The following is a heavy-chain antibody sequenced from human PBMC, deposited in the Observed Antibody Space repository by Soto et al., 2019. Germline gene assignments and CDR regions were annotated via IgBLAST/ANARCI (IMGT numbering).Heavy chain of an antibody. CDR1: DSVNISGRHY. Sequence: PSETLSQTCAVADSVNISGRHYWSWIRQPPGKGLEWIGYIYYSGSTYYNPSLKSRVTISVDTSKNQFSLKLSSVTAADTAVYNCARAGVLLWFGELLNWFDPWGQGTLVTVSS. CDR2: IYYSGST. D-gene: IGHD3-10*01. CDR3: ARAGVLLWFGELLNWFDP. V-gene: IGHV4-30-4*01. J-gene: IGHJ5*02.